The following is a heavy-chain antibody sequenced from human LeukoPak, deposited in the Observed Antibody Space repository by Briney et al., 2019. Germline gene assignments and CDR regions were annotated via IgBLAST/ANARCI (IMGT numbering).Heavy chain of an antibody. CDR1: GGSISSYC. Sequence: SETLSLTCTVSGGSISSYCWSWIRQPPGKGLEWIGYIYYSGSTNYNPSLKSRVTISVDTSKNQFSLKLSSVTAADTAVYYCARRTGIAVMDYWGQGTLVTVSS. V-gene: IGHV4-59*08. J-gene: IGHJ4*02. CDR2: IYYSGST. D-gene: IGHD6-19*01. CDR3: ARRTGIAVMDY.